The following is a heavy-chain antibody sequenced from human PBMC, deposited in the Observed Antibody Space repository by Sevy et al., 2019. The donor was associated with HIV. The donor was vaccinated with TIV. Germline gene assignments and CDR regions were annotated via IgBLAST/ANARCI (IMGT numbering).Heavy chain of an antibody. CDR2: INHSGST. CDR1: GGSFSGYY. CDR3: ARVFLYGSYYYYYGMDV. D-gene: IGHD2-8*02. V-gene: IGHV4-34*01. J-gene: IGHJ6*02. Sequence: SETLSLTCAVYGGSFSGYYWSWIRQPPGKGLEWIGEINHSGSTNYNPSLKGRVTISVDTSKNQFSLKLSSVTAADTAVYYCARVFLYGSYYYYYGMDVWGQGTTVTVSS.